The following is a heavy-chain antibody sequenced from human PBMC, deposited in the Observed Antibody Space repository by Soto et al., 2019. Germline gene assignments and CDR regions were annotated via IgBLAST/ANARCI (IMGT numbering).Heavy chain of an antibody. V-gene: IGHV2-5*01. CDR3: AHGSGWLFDY. CDR2: LSWNDDN. J-gene: IGHJ4*02. D-gene: IGHD6-19*01. Sequence: QITLKESGPTLVKPTQTLTLTCTFSGFSLTTSAVGVGWIRQPPGKGLEWLALLSWNDDNKYSPSLRNRLTLTKDTSRNQVVLTMTNMDPADTATYYCAHGSGWLFDYWGQGTLVTVSS. CDR1: GFSLTTSAVG.